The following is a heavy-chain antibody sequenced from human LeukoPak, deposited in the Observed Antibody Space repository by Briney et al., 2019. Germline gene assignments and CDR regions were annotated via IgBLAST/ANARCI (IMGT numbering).Heavy chain of an antibody. CDR3: ARDGGGNGYNSFFFH. J-gene: IGHJ4*02. D-gene: IGHD5-24*01. V-gene: IGHV4-34*01. Sequence: SETLSLTCAVYGGSFSGYYWSWIRQPPGKGLEWIGEINHSGSTNYNPSLKSRVTISVDTSKNQFSLKLSSVTAADTAVYYCARDGGGNGYNSFFFHWGQGTLVTVSS. CDR2: INHSGST. CDR1: GGSFSGYY.